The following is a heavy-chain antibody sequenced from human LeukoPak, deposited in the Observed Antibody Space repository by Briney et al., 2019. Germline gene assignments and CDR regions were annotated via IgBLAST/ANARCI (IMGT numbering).Heavy chain of an antibody. CDR2: IYYSGST. CDR3: ARYSGSWSPYYFDY. V-gene: IGHV4-59*11. Sequence: PSETLSLTCTVSGGSISSHYWSWIRQPPGKGLEWIGYIYYSGSTNYNPSLKSRVTISVDTSKNQFSLKLSSVTAADTAVYYCARYSGSWSPYYFDYWGQGTLVTVSS. CDR1: GGSISSHY. D-gene: IGHD6-13*01. J-gene: IGHJ4*02.